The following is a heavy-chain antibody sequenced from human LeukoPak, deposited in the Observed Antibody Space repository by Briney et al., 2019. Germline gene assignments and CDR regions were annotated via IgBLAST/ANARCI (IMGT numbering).Heavy chain of an antibody. CDR3: ARDLTPLRRYCSGGSCYRGVDY. V-gene: IGHV3-11*01. J-gene: IGHJ4*02. CDR2: ISSSGSTI. CDR1: GFTFSDYY. Sequence: GGSLRLSCAASGFTFSDYYMSWIRQAPGKGLEWVSYISSSGSTIYCADSVKGRFTISRDNAKNSLYLQMNSLRAEDTAVYYCARDLTPLRRYCSGGSCYRGVDYWGQGTLVTVSS. D-gene: IGHD2-15*01.